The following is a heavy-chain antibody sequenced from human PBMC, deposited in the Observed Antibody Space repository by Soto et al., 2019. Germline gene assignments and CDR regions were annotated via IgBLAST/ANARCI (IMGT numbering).Heavy chain of an antibody. CDR2: INPNSGGK. V-gene: IGHV1-2*04. CDR1: GYTFTGYY. D-gene: IGHD2-15*01. J-gene: IGHJ6*02. CDR3: ARTGAAATDPYYYYGMDV. Sequence: RASVKVSCKASGYTFTGYYMHWVRQAPGQGLEWMGWINPNSGGKNYAQKFQGWVTMTRDTSISTAYMELSRLRSDDTAVYYCARTGAAATDPYYYYGMDVWGQGTTVPVSS.